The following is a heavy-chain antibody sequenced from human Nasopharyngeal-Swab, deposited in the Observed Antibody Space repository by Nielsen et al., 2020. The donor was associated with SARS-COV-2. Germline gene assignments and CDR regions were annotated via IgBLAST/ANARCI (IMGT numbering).Heavy chain of an antibody. CDR1: GINFNGHS. D-gene: IGHD3-9*01. J-gene: IGHJ4*02. V-gene: IGHV3-7*01. Sequence: GESLKISCATSGINFNGHSMSWVRQPPGKGLEWLAKINPDGSAKFYDDSVRGRFTISRDNAQSSLFLQMNSLTVDDTGVYYCAREYFLRLDSWGQGTLVTVSS. CDR2: INPDGSAK. CDR3: AREYFLRLDS.